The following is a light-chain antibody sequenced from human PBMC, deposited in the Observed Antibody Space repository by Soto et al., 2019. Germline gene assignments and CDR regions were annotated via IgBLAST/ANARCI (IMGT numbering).Light chain of an antibody. J-gene: IGLJ3*02. CDR3: QSYDSSLSGWV. CDR1: SVDIGAGYD. V-gene: IGLV1-40*01. CDR2: GNS. Sequence: QCVLTQPPSVSGAPGQRVTISCTGSSVDIGAGYDVHWYQQLPGTAPKLLIQGNSNRPSGVPDRFSGSKSGTSASLAITGLQAEDEADYYCQSYDSSLSGWVFGGGTKLTDL.